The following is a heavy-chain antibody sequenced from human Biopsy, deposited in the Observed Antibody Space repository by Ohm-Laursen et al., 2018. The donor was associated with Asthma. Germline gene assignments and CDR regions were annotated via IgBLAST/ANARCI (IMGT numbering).Heavy chain of an antibody. CDR1: GFPFTAYY. V-gene: IGHV1-2*04. J-gene: IGHJ5*02. CDR3: AREGITGTTAWFDP. Sequence: ASVKVSCKTSGFPFTAYYIHWVRQAPGQGLEWMGWISLNTGDANLAQKFRGWVTMTRDTSISTAYMELSRLRSDDTAVYYCAREGITGTTAWFDPWGQGTLATVSS. CDR2: ISLNTGDA. D-gene: IGHD1-7*01.